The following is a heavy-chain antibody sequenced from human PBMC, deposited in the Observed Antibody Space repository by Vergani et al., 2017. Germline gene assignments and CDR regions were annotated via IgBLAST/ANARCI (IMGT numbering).Heavy chain of an antibody. V-gene: IGHV4-59*01. CDR2: IYYSGST. CDR1: GGSISSYY. CDR3: ARDRSPYYGMDV. Sequence: QVQLQESGPGLVKPSETLSLTCTVSGGSISSYYWSWIRQPPGEGLEWIGYIYYSGSTNYNPSLKSRVTISVDTSKNQFSLKLSSVTAADTAVYYCARDRSPYYGMDVWGQGTTVTVSS. J-gene: IGHJ6*02.